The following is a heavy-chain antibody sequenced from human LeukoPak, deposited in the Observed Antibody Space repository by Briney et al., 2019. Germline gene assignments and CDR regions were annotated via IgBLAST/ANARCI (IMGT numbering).Heavy chain of an antibody. V-gene: IGHV1-69*01. CDR3: ARKQQLVMGPFDY. D-gene: IGHD6-13*01. J-gene: IGHJ4*02. CDR1: GGTFSSYA. CDR2: IITIFGTA. Sequence: SVKVSCKASGGTFSSYAISWVRQAPGQGLEWMGGIITIFGTANNAQKFQGRVTITADESTSTAYMELSSLRSEDTAVYYCARKQQLVMGPFDYWGQGTLVTVSS.